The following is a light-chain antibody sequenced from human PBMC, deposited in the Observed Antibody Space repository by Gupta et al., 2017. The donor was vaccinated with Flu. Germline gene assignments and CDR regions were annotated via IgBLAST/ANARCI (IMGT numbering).Light chain of an antibody. J-gene: IGLJ1*01. CDR3: ATWDDSLNGPHSV. CDR1: GSNIGRNT. V-gene: IGLV1-44*01. Sequence: QSALTQPPSASGTPGQRVIISCSGSGSNIGRNTVSWYQHLPGTAPKLLIYGNDQRPSGVPDRFSGSKSGTSASLAISGLQSEDEADYYCATWDDSLNGPHSVFGTGTKVTVL. CDR2: GND.